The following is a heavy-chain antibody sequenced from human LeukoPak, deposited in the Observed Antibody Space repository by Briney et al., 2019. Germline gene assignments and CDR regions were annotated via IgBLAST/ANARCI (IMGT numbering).Heavy chain of an antibody. D-gene: IGHD3-3*01. Sequence: PGGSLRLSCAASGFTFSSYAISWVRQAPGKGLEWVSAISGSGGSTYYADSVKGRFTISRDNSKNTLYLQMNSLRAEDTAVYYCAKDGALEWLYQPLFDPWGQGTLVTVSS. V-gene: IGHV3-23*01. J-gene: IGHJ5*02. CDR3: AKDGALEWLYQPLFDP. CDR1: GFTFSSYA. CDR2: ISGSGGST.